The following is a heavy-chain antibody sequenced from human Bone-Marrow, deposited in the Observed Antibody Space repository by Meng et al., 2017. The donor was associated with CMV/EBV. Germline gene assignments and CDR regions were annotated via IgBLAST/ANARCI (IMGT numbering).Heavy chain of an antibody. J-gene: IGHJ4*02. CDR2: INHSGST. CDR1: GGSFSGYY. Sequence: GSLRLSCAVYGGSFSGYYWSWIRQPPGKGLEWIGEINHSGSTNYNPSLKSRVTISVDTSKNQFSLKLSSVTAEDTAVYYCARVGPSSYYDFWSGYLYWGQGTLVTVSS. V-gene: IGHV4-34*01. CDR3: ARVGPSSYYDFWSGYLY. D-gene: IGHD3-3*01.